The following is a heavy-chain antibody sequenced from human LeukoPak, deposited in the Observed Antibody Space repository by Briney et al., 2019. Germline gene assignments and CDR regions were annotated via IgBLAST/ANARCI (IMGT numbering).Heavy chain of an antibody. CDR1: GGSISSGDYY. Sequence: SETLSLTCTVSGGSISSGDYYWSWIRQPPGKGLEWIGYIYYSGSTYYNPSLKSRVTISVDTSKNQFPLKLSSVTAADTAVYYCARSEWELRDFDYWGQGTLVTVSS. CDR2: IYYSGST. D-gene: IGHD1-26*01. V-gene: IGHV4-30-4*01. CDR3: ARSEWELRDFDY. J-gene: IGHJ4*02.